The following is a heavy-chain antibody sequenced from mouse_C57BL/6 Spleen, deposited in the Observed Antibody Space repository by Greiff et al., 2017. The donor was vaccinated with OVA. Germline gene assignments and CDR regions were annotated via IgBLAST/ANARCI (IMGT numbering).Heavy chain of an antibody. CDR3: ARTPPFDY. CDR1: GYTFTSYD. V-gene: IGHV1-85*01. CDR2: IYPRDGST. J-gene: IGHJ2*01. Sequence: VKVVESGPELVKPGASVKLSCKASGYTFTSYDINWVKQRPGQGLEWIGWIYPRDGSTKYNEKFKGKATLTVDTSSSTAYMELHSLTSEDSAVYFCARTPPFDYWGQGTTLTVSS.